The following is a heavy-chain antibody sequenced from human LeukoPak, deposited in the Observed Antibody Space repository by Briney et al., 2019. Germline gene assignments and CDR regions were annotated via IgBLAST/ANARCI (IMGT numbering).Heavy chain of an antibody. CDR1: GYTLTELS. D-gene: IGHD5-18*01. V-gene: IGHV1-24*01. CDR3: ATVRGYSYGRFFGDFDH. Sequence: ASVKVSCKVSGYTLTELSMNWVRQAPGKGLEWMGGFDPEDDKTIYAQKLQGRVTMTEDTSTETAYMELSSLRSEDTAMYYCATVRGYSYGRFFGDFDHWGQGTLVTVSS. J-gene: IGHJ4*02. CDR2: FDPEDDKT.